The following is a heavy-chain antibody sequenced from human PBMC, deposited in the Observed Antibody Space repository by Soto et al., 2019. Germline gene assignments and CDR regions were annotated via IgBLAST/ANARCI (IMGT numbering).Heavy chain of an antibody. V-gene: IGHV4-31*03. CDR3: ATLTMVRGALWYYYGMDV. D-gene: IGHD3-10*01. J-gene: IGHJ6*02. CDR1: GGSISSGGYY. Sequence: QVQLQESGPGLVKPSQTLSLTCTVSGGSISSGGYYWSWIRQHPGKGLEWIGYIYYSGSTYYNPSLKSRVTISVDTSKNQFSLTLSSVTAADTAVYYCATLTMVRGALWYYYGMDVWGQGTTVTVSS. CDR2: IYYSGST.